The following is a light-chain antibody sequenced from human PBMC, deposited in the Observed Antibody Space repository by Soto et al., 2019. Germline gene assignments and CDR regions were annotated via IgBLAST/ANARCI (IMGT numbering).Light chain of an antibody. CDR1: QRGITNY. J-gene: IGKJ3*01. CDR3: QHYGISPPLIT. CDR2: DAS. Sequence: EVVLTQSPGTLSLSPGERATLSCRTSQRGITNYLDWYQQKPGQAPRLLIYDASTRDTGVPDRFSGSGSGTDFTLTISRLEPADFAVYYCQHYGISPPLITFSPGTKVDVK. V-gene: IGKV3-20*01.